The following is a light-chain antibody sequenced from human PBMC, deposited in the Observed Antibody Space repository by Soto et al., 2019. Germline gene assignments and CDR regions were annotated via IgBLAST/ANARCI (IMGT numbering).Light chain of an antibody. V-gene: IGLV2-11*01. Sequence: QSALTQPRSVSGSPGQSVTISCTGTSSDVGGYNYVSWYQQHPGKAPKLMIYDASKRPSGVPDRFSGSKSGNTASLTISGLQAEDEADYYCCSYAGSYTFDVVFGGGTQLTVL. CDR3: CSYAGSYTFDVV. CDR2: DAS. CDR1: SSDVGGYNY. J-gene: IGLJ2*01.